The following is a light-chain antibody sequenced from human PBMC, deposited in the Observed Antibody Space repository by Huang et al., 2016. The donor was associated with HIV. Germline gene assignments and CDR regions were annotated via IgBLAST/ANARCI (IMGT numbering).Light chain of an antibody. V-gene: IGKV3-11*01. J-gene: IGKJ2*01. CDR3: QQRISWPPSYT. Sequence: EIVLTQSPATLSLSPGDRATLACRASQSVSSYFACYQKKPGQAPRLLIYATSNRATGVPARFSGSGSGTDFTLTISSLEPEDFANYYCQQRISWPPSYTFGQGTKVEI. CDR1: QSVSSY. CDR2: ATS.